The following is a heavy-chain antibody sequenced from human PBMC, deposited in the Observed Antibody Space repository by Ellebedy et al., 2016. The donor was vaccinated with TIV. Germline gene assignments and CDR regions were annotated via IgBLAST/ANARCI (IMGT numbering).Heavy chain of an antibody. V-gene: IGHV3-23*01. D-gene: IGHD2-2*01. J-gene: IGHJ4*02. CDR1: GFTFSSYA. Sequence: GESLKISXAASGFTFSSYAMSWVRQAPGKGLEWVSAISGSGGSTYYADSVKGRFTISRDNSKNTLYLQMNSLRAEDTAMYYCAKGGHECSSSSCYLDWGQGTLVTVSS. CDR3: AKGGHECSSSSCYLD. CDR2: ISGSGGST.